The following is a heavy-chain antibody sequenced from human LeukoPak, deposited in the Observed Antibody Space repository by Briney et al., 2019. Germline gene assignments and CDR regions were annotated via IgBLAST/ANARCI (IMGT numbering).Heavy chain of an antibody. CDR2: IIPIFGTA. V-gene: IGHV1-69*05. J-gene: IGHJ6*03. CDR1: GGTFSSYA. CDR3: ARVDIAAAGTDYYYYYMDV. D-gene: IGHD6-13*01. Sequence: ASVKVSFKASGGTFSSYAISWVRQAPGQGREWMGGIIPIFGTANYAQKFQGRVTITTDEATSTAYMELSSLRSEDTAVYYCARVDIAAAGTDYYYYYMDVWGKGTTVTVSS.